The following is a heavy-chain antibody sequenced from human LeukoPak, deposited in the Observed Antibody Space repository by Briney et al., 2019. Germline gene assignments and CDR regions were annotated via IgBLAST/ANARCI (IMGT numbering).Heavy chain of an antibody. V-gene: IGHV3-74*01. CDR1: GFTFDDYG. CDR3: ARSRWSGYVDY. Sequence: GGSLRLSCAVSGFTFDDYGMSWVRQAPGKGLEWVSRVDHYGTRTNYADFVKGRFTISRHNAKNTLYLQMSNLRGEDTAVYYCARSRWSGYVDYWGQGTLVTVSS. CDR2: VDHYGTRT. J-gene: IGHJ4*02. D-gene: IGHD3-3*01.